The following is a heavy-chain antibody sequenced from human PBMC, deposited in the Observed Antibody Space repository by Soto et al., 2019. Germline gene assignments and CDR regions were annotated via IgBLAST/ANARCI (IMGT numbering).Heavy chain of an antibody. D-gene: IGHD5-18*01. CDR3: ARRYGSCFDS. CDR1: GGSISSYY. Sequence: QVQLQESGPGLVKPSETLSLTCTVSGGSISSYYWSWIRQPPGKGLEWIGYIYYSGSTNYNPSLKSRVPISVDTSKNEFSLKLSSVTAADTAVSYCARRYGSCFDSWGQGTLVTVSS. J-gene: IGHJ4*02. V-gene: IGHV4-59*08. CDR2: IYYSGST.